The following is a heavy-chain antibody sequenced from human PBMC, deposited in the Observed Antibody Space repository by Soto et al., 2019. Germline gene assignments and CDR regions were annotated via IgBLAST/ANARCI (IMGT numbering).Heavy chain of an antibody. V-gene: IGHV4-59*08. CDR1: GGSISSYY. CDR2: IYYSGST. CDR3: ARTPYSGYDYNWFDP. D-gene: IGHD5-12*01. Sequence: SETLSLTCTVSGGSISSYYWSWIRQPPGKGLEWIGYIYYSGSTNYNPSLKSRVTISVDTSKNQFSLKLSSVTAADTAVYYCARTPYSGYDYNWFDPWGQGTLVTVSS. J-gene: IGHJ5*02.